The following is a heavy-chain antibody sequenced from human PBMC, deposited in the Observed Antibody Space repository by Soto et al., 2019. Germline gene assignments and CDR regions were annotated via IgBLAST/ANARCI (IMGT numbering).Heavy chain of an antibody. Sequence: PWGSLRLFCAASGFTFSSYAMSWFRQAPVKGLEWVSAISGSGGSTYYADSVKCRFTISRDNSKNTLYLQINRLSADYTAVYYCAKDFARLLLSCFQHRGQGTLVTSPQ. CDR3: AKDFARLLLSCFQH. CDR2: ISGSGGST. J-gene: IGHJ1*01. D-gene: IGHD5-18*01. CDR1: GFTFSSYA. V-gene: IGHV3-23*01.